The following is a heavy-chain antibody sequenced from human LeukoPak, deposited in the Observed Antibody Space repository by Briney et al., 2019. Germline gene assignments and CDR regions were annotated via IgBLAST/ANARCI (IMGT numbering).Heavy chain of an antibody. Sequence: SETLSLTCTVSGGSISSHYRSWIRQPPGKGLEWIGYIYYSGSTNYNPSLKSRVTISVDTSKNQFSLKLSSVTAADTAVYYCARSYDSSAYSAFDIWGQGTMVTVSS. D-gene: IGHD3-22*01. CDR1: GGSISSHY. CDR3: ARSYDSSAYSAFDI. V-gene: IGHV4-59*11. J-gene: IGHJ3*02. CDR2: IYYSGST.